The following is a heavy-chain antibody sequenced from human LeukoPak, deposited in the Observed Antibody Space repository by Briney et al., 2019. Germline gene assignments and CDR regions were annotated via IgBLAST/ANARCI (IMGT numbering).Heavy chain of an antibody. D-gene: IGHD5-24*01. Sequence: PGGSLRLSCAASGFTFSNAWMSWVRQAPGKGLEWVGRIKSKTDGGTTDYAAPVKGRFTISRDDSKNTLYLQMNSLKTEDTAVYYCTTSLEMATIVDAFDIWGQGTMVTVSS. CDR3: TTSLEMATIVDAFDI. CDR2: IKSKTDGGTT. CDR1: GFTFSNAW. J-gene: IGHJ3*02. V-gene: IGHV3-15*01.